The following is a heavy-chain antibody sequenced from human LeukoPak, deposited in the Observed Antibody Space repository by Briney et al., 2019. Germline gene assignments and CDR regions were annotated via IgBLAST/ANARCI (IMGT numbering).Heavy chain of an antibody. J-gene: IGHJ4*02. D-gene: IGHD6-25*01. CDR3: ARDHVMVAARNVGDY. CDR1: GFPFSSHW. CDR2: IKQDGSAK. Sequence: GGSLRLSCAASGFPFSSHWLNWVRQAPGKGLEWVANIKQDGSAKYYVDSVKGRFTISRDNSKNTLYLQMNSLRAEDTAVYYCARDHVMVAARNVGDYWGQGTLVTVSS. V-gene: IGHV3-7*01.